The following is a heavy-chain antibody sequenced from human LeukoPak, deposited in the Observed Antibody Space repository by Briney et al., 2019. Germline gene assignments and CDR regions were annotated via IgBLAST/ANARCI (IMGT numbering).Heavy chain of an antibody. CDR3: AKESINTGPPRNGMDV. D-gene: IGHD3-22*01. V-gene: IGHV3-30*18. CDR1: GFTFSSYG. Sequence: PGGSLRLPCAASGFTFSSYGMHWVRQAPGKGLEWVAVISYDGSNKYYADSVKGRFTISRDNFKNTLYLQMNSLRAEDTAVYYCAKESINTGPPRNGMDVWGKGTTVTVSS. CDR2: ISYDGSNK. J-gene: IGHJ6*04.